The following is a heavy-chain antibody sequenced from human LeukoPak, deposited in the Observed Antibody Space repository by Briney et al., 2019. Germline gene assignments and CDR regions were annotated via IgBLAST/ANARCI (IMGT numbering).Heavy chain of an antibody. CDR3: ARGQDYGDYVRGVLWFDP. Sequence: SETLSLTCTVSGYSISSGYYWGWIRQPPGKGLEWIGSIYHSGSTYYNPSLKSRVTISVDTSKNQFSLKLSSVTAADTAVYYCARGQDYGDYVRGVLWFDPWGQGTLVTVSS. J-gene: IGHJ5*02. CDR1: GYSISSGYY. CDR2: IYHSGST. V-gene: IGHV4-38-2*02. D-gene: IGHD4-17*01.